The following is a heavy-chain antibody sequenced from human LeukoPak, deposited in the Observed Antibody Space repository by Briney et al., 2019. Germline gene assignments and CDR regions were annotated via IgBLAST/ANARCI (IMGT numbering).Heavy chain of an antibody. J-gene: IGHJ4*02. D-gene: IGHD2-15*01. CDR2: IKQDGSEK. CDR1: GFTFIGYW. Sequence: GGSLRLSCAASGFTFIGYWMSWVRQAPGKGLEWVANIKQDGSEKYYVDSVKGRFTISRDNAKNSLYLQMNSLRAEDTAVYYCAREGAYCSGGSCYAWYWGQGTLVTVSS. CDR3: AREGAYCSGGSCYAWY. V-gene: IGHV3-7*01.